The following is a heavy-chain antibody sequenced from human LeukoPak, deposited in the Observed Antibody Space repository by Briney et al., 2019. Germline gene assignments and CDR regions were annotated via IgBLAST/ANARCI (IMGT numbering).Heavy chain of an antibody. CDR3: ARATSTYTFGPYYYYMDV. Sequence: ASVKVSCKAFGYTFTYYYIHWVRQAPGQGLEWMGIINPSSGSTSYAQKFQGRVTMTRDMSTSTVYMELSSLRSEDTAVYYCARATSTYTFGPYYYYMDVWGKGTTVTVSS. J-gene: IGHJ6*03. CDR2: INPSSGST. V-gene: IGHV1-46*01. D-gene: IGHD3/OR15-3a*01. CDR1: GYTFTYYY.